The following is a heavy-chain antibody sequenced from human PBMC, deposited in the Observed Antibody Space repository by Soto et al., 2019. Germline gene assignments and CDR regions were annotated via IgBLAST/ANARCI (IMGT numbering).Heavy chain of an antibody. J-gene: IGHJ4*02. V-gene: IGHV4-34*01. Sequence: SETLSLTCALSGGSLRGYFWSWIRQSPDKGLEWIGEINDSGSTYYNPSFKSRLSISVDTSKSQISLALTAVTAADSAVYYCQGGDFWGQGTRVTVSS. D-gene: IGHD3-16*01. CDR2: INDSGST. CDR1: GGSLRGYF. CDR3: QGGDF.